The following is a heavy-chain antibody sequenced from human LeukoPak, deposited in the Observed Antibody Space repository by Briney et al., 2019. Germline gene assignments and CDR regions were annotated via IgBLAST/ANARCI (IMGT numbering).Heavy chain of an antibody. D-gene: IGHD6-13*01. J-gene: IGHJ3*02. CDR2: ISSSSSFI. CDR1: GFTFSSYN. CDR3: ARDVLIAADGVIRLDAFDI. Sequence: PGGSLRLSCAASGFTFSSYNMNWVRQTPGKGLEWVSSISSSSSFIYCADSVKGRFTISRDNAKNSLYLQMNSLRAEDTAVYYCARDVLIAADGVIRLDAFDIWGQGTVVTVSS. V-gene: IGHV3-21*01.